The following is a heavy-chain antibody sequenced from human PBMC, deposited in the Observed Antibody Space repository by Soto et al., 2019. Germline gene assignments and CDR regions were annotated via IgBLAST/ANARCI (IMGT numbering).Heavy chain of an antibody. V-gene: IGHV3-48*02. CDR2: IMSHGNTV. J-gene: IGHJ4*02. CDR3: VRDQHYSFDY. D-gene: IGHD1-26*01. Sequence: GGSLRLSCAASGFTFSTYSMNWVRQAPGKGPEWIAYIMSHGNTVYYADSVRGRFTISRDNAKNSLYLHLNSLSDDDTAVYYCVRDQHYSFDYWGQGSLVTVSS. CDR1: GFTFSTYS.